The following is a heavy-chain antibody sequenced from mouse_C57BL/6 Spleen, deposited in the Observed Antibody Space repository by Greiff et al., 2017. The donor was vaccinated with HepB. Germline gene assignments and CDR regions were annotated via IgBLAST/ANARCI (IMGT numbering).Heavy chain of an antibody. V-gene: IGHV1-50*01. J-gene: IGHJ3*01. Sequence: VQLQQPGAELVKPGASVKLSCKASGYTFTSYWMQWVKQRPGQGLEWIGEIDPSDSYTNYNQKFKGKATLTVDTSSSTAYMQLSSLTSEDSAVYYCARRGTGEAWFAYWGQGTLVTVSA. D-gene: IGHD4-1*01. CDR2: IDPSDSYT. CDR1: GYTFTSYW. CDR3: ARRGTGEAWFAY.